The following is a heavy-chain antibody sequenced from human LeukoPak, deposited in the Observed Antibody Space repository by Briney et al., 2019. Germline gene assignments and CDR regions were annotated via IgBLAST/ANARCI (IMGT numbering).Heavy chain of an antibody. V-gene: IGHV1-2*06. J-gene: IGHJ4*02. CDR3: ARDYCSSTSCLFDY. CDR2: INPNSGDT. CDR1: GYTFTGYH. Sequence: GASVKVSCKASGYTFTGYHMHWVRQAPGQGLEWMGRINPNSGDTNYAQKFQGRVTMTRDTSISTAYMELSRLTSDDTAMYYCARDYCSSTSCLFDYWGQGTRVTVSS. D-gene: IGHD2-2*01.